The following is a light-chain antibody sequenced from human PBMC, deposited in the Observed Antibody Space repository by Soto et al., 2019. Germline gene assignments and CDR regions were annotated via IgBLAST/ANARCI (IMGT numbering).Light chain of an antibody. V-gene: IGKV1-17*01. CDR2: ASS. CDR3: LQENSYALT. CDR1: QAIRNA. J-gene: IGKJ1*01. Sequence: DIQMTQSPSSLSASVGDRVTITCRARQAIRNALNWYQQNPGKAPKRLIYASSNLQSGIPSRFSGSGPETEFTLTISSLQPEDFATYYCLQENSYALTFGQGTGVESK.